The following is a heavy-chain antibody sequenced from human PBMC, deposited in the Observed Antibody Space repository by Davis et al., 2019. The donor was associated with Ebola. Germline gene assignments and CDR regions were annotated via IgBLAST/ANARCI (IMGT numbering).Heavy chain of an antibody. CDR2: IYYSGST. V-gene: IGHV4-39*07. CDR1: GGSISSSSYY. Sequence: SETLSLTCTVSGGSISSSSYYWGWIRQPPGKGLEWIGSIYYSGSTYYNPSLKSRVTISVDTSKNQFSLKLSSVTAADTAVYYCARGPRWLRSHFDYWGQGTLVTVSS. CDR3: ARGPRWLRSHFDY. J-gene: IGHJ4*02. D-gene: IGHD5-12*01.